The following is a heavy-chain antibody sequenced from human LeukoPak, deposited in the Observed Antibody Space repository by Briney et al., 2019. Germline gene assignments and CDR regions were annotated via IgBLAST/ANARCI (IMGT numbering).Heavy chain of an antibody. V-gene: IGHV3-11*01. D-gene: IGHD2-2*01. J-gene: IGHJ3*02. CDR2: ISSSGSTI. Sequence: GGSLRLSCAASGFTFSDYYMSWIRQAPGKGLEWVSYISSSGSTIYYADSVKGRFTISRDNAKNSLYLQMNSLRAEDTAVYYCTRDQRKYCSRTTCFVFDIWGQGTVVFVSS. CDR1: GFTFSDYY. CDR3: TRDQRKYCSRTTCFVFDI.